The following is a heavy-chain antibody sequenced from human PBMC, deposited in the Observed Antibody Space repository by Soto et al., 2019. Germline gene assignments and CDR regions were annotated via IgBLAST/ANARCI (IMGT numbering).Heavy chain of an antibody. V-gene: IGHV1-3*01. CDR3: ARAIHPGGYDPKDVCLDY. CDR1: GYTFTSYA. CDR2: INAGNGNT. Sequence: GASVKVSCKASGYTFTSYAMHWVRQAPGQRLEWMGWINAGNGNTKYSQKFQGRVTITRDTSASTAYMELSSLRSEDTAVYYCARAIHPGGYDPKDVCLDYWGQGTLVTVSS. D-gene: IGHD5-12*01. J-gene: IGHJ4*02.